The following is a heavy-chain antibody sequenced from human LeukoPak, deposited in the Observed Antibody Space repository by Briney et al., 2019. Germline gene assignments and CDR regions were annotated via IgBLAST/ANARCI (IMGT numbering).Heavy chain of an antibody. Sequence: SVNVSCKASGGTFSIYAISWVRQAPGQGLEWMGGIIPIFGTANYAQKFQGRVTITADESTSTAYMELSSLRSEDTAVYYCFVEMATAYFDYWGQGTLVTVSS. CDR2: IIPIFGTA. CDR3: FVEMATAYFDY. CDR1: GGTFSIYA. J-gene: IGHJ4*02. V-gene: IGHV1-69*13. D-gene: IGHD5-24*01.